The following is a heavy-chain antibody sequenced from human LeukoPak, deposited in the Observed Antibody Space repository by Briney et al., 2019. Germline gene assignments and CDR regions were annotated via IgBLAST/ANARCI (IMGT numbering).Heavy chain of an antibody. CDR1: GGSINSYY. CDR3: AKGGNYDFWSGPNYYYYMDV. V-gene: IGHV3-23*01. CDR2: ISGSGGST. D-gene: IGHD3-3*01. Sequence: PSETLSLTCTVSGGSINSYYWSWIRQPPGKGLEWVSAISGSGGSTYYADSVKGRFTISRDNPKNTLYLQMNSLRAEDTAVYYCAKGGNYDFWSGPNYYYYMDVWGKGTTVTVSS. J-gene: IGHJ6*03.